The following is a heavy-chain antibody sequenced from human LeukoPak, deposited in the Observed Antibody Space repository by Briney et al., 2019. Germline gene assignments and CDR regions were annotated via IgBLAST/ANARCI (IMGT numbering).Heavy chain of an antibody. D-gene: IGHD6-13*01. Sequence: ASVKVSCKASGYTFTSYGISWVRQAPGQGLEWMGWISAYNGNTNYAQKLQGRVTMTTDTSTSTAYMELRSLRSDDTAVYYCARGRYSSSWYGKVGDELDYWGQGTLVTVSS. J-gene: IGHJ4*02. CDR3: ARGRYSSSWYGKVGDELDY. V-gene: IGHV1-18*01. CDR2: ISAYNGNT. CDR1: GYTFTSYG.